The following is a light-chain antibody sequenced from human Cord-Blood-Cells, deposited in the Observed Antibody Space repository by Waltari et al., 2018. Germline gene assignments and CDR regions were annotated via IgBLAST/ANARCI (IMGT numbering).Light chain of an antibody. CDR2: EVS. CDR3: CSYAGSSTWV. V-gene: IGLV2-23*02. Sequence: QSALTQPASVSGSPGQSITIPCTGTSRAVGSYNLVSWYQQNPGKAPKLMIYEVSKRPSGVSNRFSGSKSGNTASLTISGLQAEDEADYYCCSYAGSSTWVFGGGTKLTVL. J-gene: IGLJ3*02. CDR1: SRAVGSYNL.